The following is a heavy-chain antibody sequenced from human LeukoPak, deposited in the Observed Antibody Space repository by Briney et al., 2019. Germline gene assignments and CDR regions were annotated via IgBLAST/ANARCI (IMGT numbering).Heavy chain of an antibody. Sequence: PGGSLRLSCAASGFTFSSYSMNWVRQAPGKGLEWVSSISSSSYIYYADSVKGRFTISRDNAKNSLYLQMNSLRAEDTAVYYCATESLITIFGVVTPDWGQGTLVTVSS. J-gene: IGHJ4*02. V-gene: IGHV3-21*01. CDR1: GFTFSSYS. CDR2: ISSSSYI. D-gene: IGHD3-3*01. CDR3: ATESLITIFGVVTPD.